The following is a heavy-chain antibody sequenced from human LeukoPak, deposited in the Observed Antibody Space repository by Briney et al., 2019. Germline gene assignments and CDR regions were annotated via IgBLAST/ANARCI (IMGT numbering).Heavy chain of an antibody. CDR1: GGSISSGSYY. J-gene: IGHJ2*01. V-gene: IGHV4-61*02. CDR2: IYTSGST. Sequence: SQTLSLTCTVSGGSISSGSYYWSWIRQPAGKGLEWIGRIYTSGSTNYNPSLKSRVTISVDTSKNQFSLKLSSVTAADTAVYYCARASYDILTGFYWYFDLWGRGTLVTVSS. CDR3: ARASYDILTGFYWYFDL. D-gene: IGHD3-9*01.